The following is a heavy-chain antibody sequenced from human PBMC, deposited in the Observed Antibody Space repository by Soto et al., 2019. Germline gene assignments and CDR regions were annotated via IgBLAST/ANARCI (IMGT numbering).Heavy chain of an antibody. CDR2: IYYSGST. CDR3: ARAVGATTIYYYYGMDV. CDR1: RRCVSSGSYY. D-gene: IGHD1-26*01. Sequence: SETLSLTCTVSRRCVSSGSYYWCWIRRPPGKGLEWIGYIYYSGSTNYNPSLKSRVTISVDTSKNQFSLKLSSVTAADTAVYYCARAVGATTIYYYYGMDVWGQGTTVTVS. J-gene: IGHJ6*02. V-gene: IGHV4-61*01.